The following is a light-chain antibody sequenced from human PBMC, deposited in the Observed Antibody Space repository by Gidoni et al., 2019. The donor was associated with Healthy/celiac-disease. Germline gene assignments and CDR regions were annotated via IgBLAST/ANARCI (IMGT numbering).Light chain of an antibody. CDR1: QSISSW. CDR2: DAS. V-gene: IGKV1-5*01. Sequence: DIQMTQSPSTLSASVGDRVTITCRASQSISSWLAWYQQKPGKAPKLLIYDASSLESGVPSRFSGSGAGTEFSLTISSLQPDDFATDYCQQYYSLPLTFGQGTKVEIK. J-gene: IGKJ1*01. CDR3: QQYYSLPLT.